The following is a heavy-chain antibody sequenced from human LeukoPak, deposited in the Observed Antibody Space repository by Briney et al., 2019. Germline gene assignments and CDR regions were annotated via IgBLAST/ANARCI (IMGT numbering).Heavy chain of an antibody. CDR1: GFTVSNNY. CDR3: ARDPWTNSDYDGFDY. Sequence: GGSLRLSCAASGFTVSNNYMSWVRQAPGRGLEWVSSISSSSSYIYYADSVKGRFTISRDNAKNSQYLQMNSLRAEDTAVYYCARDPWTNSDYDGFDYWGQGALVTVSS. D-gene: IGHD5-12*01. J-gene: IGHJ4*02. V-gene: IGHV3-21*01. CDR2: ISSSSSYI.